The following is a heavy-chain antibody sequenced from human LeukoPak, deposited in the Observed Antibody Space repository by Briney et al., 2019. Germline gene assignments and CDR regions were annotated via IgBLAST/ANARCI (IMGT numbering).Heavy chain of an antibody. V-gene: IGHV3-30*02. CDR3: VKETSSGYFSEGRKY. CDR1: LLALRDYR. Sequence: GGSLRLFCVASLLALRDYRMQWVPQAPGKGLEGVAFVRYGGCSGYYADCVKGRFTISRDNSKNTLYLQMSSVRAEDTAVYSCVKETSSGYFSEGRKYWGLGTLVTVSS. CDR2: VRYGGCSG. D-gene: IGHD5-12*01. J-gene: IGHJ4*02.